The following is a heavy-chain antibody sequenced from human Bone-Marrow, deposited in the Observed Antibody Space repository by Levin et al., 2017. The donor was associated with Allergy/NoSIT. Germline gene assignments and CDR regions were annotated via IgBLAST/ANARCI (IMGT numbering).Heavy chain of an antibody. J-gene: IGHJ4*02. CDR3: ARATNHYYGRGFDY. CDR2: IDWDDDK. Sequence: QTLSLTCTFSGFSLSTSGMCASWIRQPPGKALEWLARIDWDDDKYYSTSLKTRLAISKDTSKNQVVLTMTNMDPLDTATYYCARATNHYYGRGFDYWGQGTLVTVFS. V-gene: IGHV2-70*11. D-gene: IGHD3-10*01. CDR1: GFSLSTSGMC.